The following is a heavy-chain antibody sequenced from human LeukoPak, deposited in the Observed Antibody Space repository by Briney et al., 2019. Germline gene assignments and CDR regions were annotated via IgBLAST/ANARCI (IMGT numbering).Heavy chain of an antibody. Sequence: SETLSLTCTVSGGSISSYYWSWIRQPPGKGLEWIGYIYTSGSTNYNPSLKSRVTISVDTSKNQFSLKLSSVTAADTAVYYCARRGGRNLDYWGQGTLVTVSS. V-gene: IGHV4-4*09. CDR3: ARRGGRNLDY. CDR2: IYTSGST. CDR1: GGSISSYY. J-gene: IGHJ4*02. D-gene: IGHD2-15*01.